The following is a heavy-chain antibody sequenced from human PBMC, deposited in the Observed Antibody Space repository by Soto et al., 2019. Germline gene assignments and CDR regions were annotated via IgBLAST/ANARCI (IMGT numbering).Heavy chain of an antibody. CDR3: AKGDLDTSMAMAFGN. J-gene: IGHJ4*02. Sequence: QVQLVESGGGVVQPGRSLRLSCAASGFTFRSYGLHWVRQAPGKGLEWVAVISHDGSKTYYTGSVEGRVTMSRDNFKNTLYLQMDSLRPEDTGMYYCAKGDLDTSMAMAFGNWGQGTLVTVAS. D-gene: IGHD5-18*01. V-gene: IGHV3-30*18. CDR1: GFTFRSYG. CDR2: ISHDGSKT.